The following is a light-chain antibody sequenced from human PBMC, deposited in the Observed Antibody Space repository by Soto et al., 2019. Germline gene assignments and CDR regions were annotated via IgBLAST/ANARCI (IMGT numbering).Light chain of an antibody. CDR3: QQSNNFWT. V-gene: IGKV3-15*01. CDR1: QSVSSN. Sequence: PGETATLSCRASQSVSSNLAWYQQKPGQAPRLLIYGASTRATDIPARFSGSGSGTEFTLTISSLQSEDFAVYYCQQSNNFWTFGQGTKVEIK. CDR2: GAS. J-gene: IGKJ1*01.